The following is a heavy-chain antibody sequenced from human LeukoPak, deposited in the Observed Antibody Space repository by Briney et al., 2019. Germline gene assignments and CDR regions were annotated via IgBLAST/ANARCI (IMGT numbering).Heavy chain of an antibody. CDR2: IHHSGGT. CDR3: ARATASGSGRAYDH. Sequence: SETLSLTCTVSGASISRFYWTWIRQPPGKRLEWIGEIHHSGGTNSNPSLKNRLTMSIDMSKNQFSLKLKSVTAADTAVYYCARATASGSGRAYDHWAQGNLVPVSS. CDR1: GASISRFY. D-gene: IGHD3-10*01. V-gene: IGHV4-34*01. J-gene: IGHJ4*02.